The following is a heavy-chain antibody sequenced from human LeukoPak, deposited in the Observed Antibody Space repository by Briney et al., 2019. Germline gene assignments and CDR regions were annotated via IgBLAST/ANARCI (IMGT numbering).Heavy chain of an antibody. CDR2: TSRSSATT. CDR1: GFTFSSYS. J-gene: IGHJ5*02. D-gene: IGHD3-10*01. CDR3: ARDSGTTGEVKFDP. V-gene: IGHV3-48*01. Sequence: GGSLRLSCAASGFTFSSYSMNWVRQAPGRGLEWLSYTSRSSATTFYADSVKGRCTVSRDNDKDSLSLQLHNLKADDTAVYYCARDSGTTGEVKFDPWGQGTLVTVSS.